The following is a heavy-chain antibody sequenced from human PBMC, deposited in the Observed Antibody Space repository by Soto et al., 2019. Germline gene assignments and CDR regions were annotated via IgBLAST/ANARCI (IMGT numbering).Heavy chain of an antibody. Sequence: GGSLRLSCAASGFTFTSYAMSWVRQAPGKGPECVSAISGGGGSTFYADSVRGRFTISRDNSKNTLYLQTNSLRAEDTAVYYCAKGSTAYCGGDCYSSLGDYWGQGTLVTVSS. D-gene: IGHD2-21*02. CDR3: AKGSTAYCGGDCYSSLGDY. CDR2: ISGGGGST. CDR1: GFTFTSYA. J-gene: IGHJ4*02. V-gene: IGHV3-23*01.